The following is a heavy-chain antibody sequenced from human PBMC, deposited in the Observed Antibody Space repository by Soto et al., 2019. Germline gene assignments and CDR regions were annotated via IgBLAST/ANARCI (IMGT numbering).Heavy chain of an antibody. V-gene: IGHV4-34*01. CDR2: INHSGST. D-gene: IGHD2-21*02. CDR3: GRGRFGGDFRGKY. Sequence: QVQVQQWGAGLLKPSETLSLTCAVYGESFSGNYWNWIRQPPGKGLEWIGEINHSGSTIYNPSLKSRVTISLDTSNKQFSLKLSSVTAADTAVYYCGRGRFGGDFRGKYWGQGTLVAVSS. CDR1: GESFSGNY. J-gene: IGHJ4*02.